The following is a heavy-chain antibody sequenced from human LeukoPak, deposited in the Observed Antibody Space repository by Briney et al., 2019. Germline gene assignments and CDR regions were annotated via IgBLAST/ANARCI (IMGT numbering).Heavy chain of an antibody. CDR2: INPNGGGT. CDR1: GYTFTGYY. Sequence: ASVKVSCKASGYTFTGYYMHWVRQAPGQGLEWMGWINPNGGGTNYAQKFQGRVTMTRDTSISTAYMELSGLRSDDTAVYYCARDRRIAVAGTGMDYWGQGTLVTVSS. V-gene: IGHV1-2*02. D-gene: IGHD6-19*01. CDR3: ARDRRIAVAGTGMDY. J-gene: IGHJ4*02.